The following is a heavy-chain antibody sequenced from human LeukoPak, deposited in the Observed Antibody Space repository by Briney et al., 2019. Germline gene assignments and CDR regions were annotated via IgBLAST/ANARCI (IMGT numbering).Heavy chain of an antibody. D-gene: IGHD2-2*01. V-gene: IGHV3-21*01. CDR2: ISSSSSYI. CDR3: ARDRGCSSTSCYPAFDP. Sequence: GGSLRLSCAASGFTFSSYSMNWVRQAPGKGLEWVSSISSSSSYIYYADSVKGRFTISRDNAKNSLYLQMNSLRAEDTAVYYCARDRGCSSTSCYPAFDPWGQGTLVTISS. CDR1: GFTFSSYS. J-gene: IGHJ5*02.